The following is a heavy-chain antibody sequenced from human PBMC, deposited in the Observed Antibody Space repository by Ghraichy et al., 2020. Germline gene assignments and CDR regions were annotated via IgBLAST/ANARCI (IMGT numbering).Heavy chain of an antibody. V-gene: IGHV3-30-3*01. CDR1: GFTFSSYA. D-gene: IGHD2-8*01. CDR3: ARDGSQRCTNGVCPLDY. Sequence: GGSLRLSCAASGFTFSSYAMHWVRQAPGKGLEWVAVISYDGSNKYYADSVKGRFTISRDNSKNTLYLQMNSLRAEDTAVYYCARDGSQRCTNGVCPLDYWGQGTLVTVSS. J-gene: IGHJ4*02. CDR2: ISYDGSNK.